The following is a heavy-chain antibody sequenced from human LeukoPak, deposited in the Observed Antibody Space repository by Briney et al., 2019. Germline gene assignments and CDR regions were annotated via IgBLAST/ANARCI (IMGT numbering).Heavy chain of an antibody. V-gene: IGHV3-48*02. J-gene: IGHJ4*02. CDR3: ARGLRYSSSWYNFDY. D-gene: IGHD6-13*01. CDR1: GFTFSSSS. CDR2: ISISSTTM. Sequence: GGSLRLSCVACGFTFSSSSMNWVRQAPGKGLEWVSYISISSTTMYYADSVKGRFTISRDNAKNSLYLQMNSLRDEDTAVYYCARGLRYSSSWYNFDYWGQGTLVTVSS.